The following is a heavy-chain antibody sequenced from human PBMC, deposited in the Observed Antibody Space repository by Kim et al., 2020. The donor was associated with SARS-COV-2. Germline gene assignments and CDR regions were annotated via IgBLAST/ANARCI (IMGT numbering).Heavy chain of an antibody. CDR2: IYHSGST. CDR3: AREYLVYYGSGSYYSASWFDP. V-gene: IGHV4-4*02. D-gene: IGHD3-10*01. Sequence: SETLSLTCAVSGGSISSSNWWSWVRQPPGKGLEWIGEIYHSGSTNYNPSLKSRVTISVDKSKNQFSLKLSSVTAADTAVYYCAREYLVYYGSGSYYSASWFDPWGQGTLVTVSS. CDR1: GGSISSSNW. J-gene: IGHJ5*02.